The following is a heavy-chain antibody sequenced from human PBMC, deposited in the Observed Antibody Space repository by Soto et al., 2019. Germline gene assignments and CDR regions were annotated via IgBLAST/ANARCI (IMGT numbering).Heavy chain of an antibody. CDR3: ARVDQSGNYAWYYFGY. D-gene: IGHD1-7*01. V-gene: IGHV1-69*13. Sequence: GASVKVSCKASGGTFSSYAISWVRQAPGQGLEWMGGIIPIFGTANYAQEFQGRVTITADESTSTAYMELSSLRSEDTAVYCCARVDQSGNYAWYYFGYWGQGTLVTVSS. CDR1: GGTFSSYA. CDR2: IIPIFGTA. J-gene: IGHJ4*02.